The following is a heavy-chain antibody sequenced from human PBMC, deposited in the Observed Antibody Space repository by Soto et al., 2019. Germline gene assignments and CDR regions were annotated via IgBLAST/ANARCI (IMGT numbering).Heavy chain of an antibody. J-gene: IGHJ5*01. CDR1: GGSISSYY. CDR3: ARDGEICRGGSCYPDWFDP. Sequence: PSETLSLTCTVSGGSISSYYWSWIRQPPGKGLEWIGYIYYSGSTNYNSGSTNYNPSLKSRVTISVDTSKNQFSLKLSSVTAADTAVYFCARDGEICRGGSCYPDWFDPWGQGTTVTVSS. V-gene: IGHV4-59*01. CDR2: IYYSGSTNYNSGST. D-gene: IGHD2-15*01.